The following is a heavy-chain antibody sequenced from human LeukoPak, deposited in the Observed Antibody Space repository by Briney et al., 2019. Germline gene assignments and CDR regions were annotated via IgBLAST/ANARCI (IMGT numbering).Heavy chain of an antibody. V-gene: IGHV3-7*01. D-gene: IGHD3-16*02. CDR3: GRGSANRYRLYIYF. J-gene: IGHJ4*02. Sequence: PGGPLRLSCAASGLTFSGYWMGGVPRRPGRGRGGGARIIEDGSDKYYVDTVKGRFTISRDNSKNSLYLQMGSLRAEDTAVYICGRGSANRYRLYIYFWGQGTLVTVSS. CDR1: GLTFSGYW. CDR2: IIEDGSDK.